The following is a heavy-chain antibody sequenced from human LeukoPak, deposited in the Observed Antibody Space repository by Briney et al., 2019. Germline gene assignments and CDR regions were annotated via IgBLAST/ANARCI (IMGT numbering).Heavy chain of an antibody. CDR2: INHSGST. Sequence: SETLSLTCAVYGGSFSGYYWSWIRQPPGKGLEWIGEINHSGSTNYNPSLKSRVTISVDTSKNQFSLKLSSVTAADTAVYYCARRGVGRLLAAAFDIWGQGTMVTVSS. CDR3: ARRGVGRLLAAAFDI. J-gene: IGHJ3*02. V-gene: IGHV4-34*01. CDR1: GGSFSGYY. D-gene: IGHD3-22*01.